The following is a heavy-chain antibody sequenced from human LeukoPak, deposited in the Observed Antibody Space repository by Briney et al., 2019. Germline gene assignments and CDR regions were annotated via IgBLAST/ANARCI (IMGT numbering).Heavy chain of an antibody. CDR3: ARRVATIDFFDY. V-gene: IGHV5-51*01. CDR2: IYPGDSDT. J-gene: IGHJ4*02. D-gene: IGHD5-24*01. Sequence: GESLNISCKASGYSFSSYWIAWVRQMPGKGPEWMVIIYPGDSDTRYSPSFQGQVTISADKSTSTAYLQWGSLKASDTAMYYCARRVATIDFFDYWGQGTLVTVSS. CDR1: GYSFSSYW.